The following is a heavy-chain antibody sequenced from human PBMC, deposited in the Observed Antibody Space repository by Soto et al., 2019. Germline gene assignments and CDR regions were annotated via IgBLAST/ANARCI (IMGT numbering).Heavy chain of an antibody. D-gene: IGHD1-26*01. V-gene: IGHV6-1*01. J-gene: IGHJ6*02. CDR1: GDSVSSNSAV. CDR2: TYYRSIWQT. Sequence: SQTLSLTCAISGDSVSSNSAVWNWIRQSPSRGLEWLGRTYYRSIWQTEYAVSVKSRMTINADASKNQFSLQLNSVTPEDTAVYYCAKEGGNHYYYYAMDVWGQGTTVTAP. CDR3: AKEGGNHYYYYAMDV.